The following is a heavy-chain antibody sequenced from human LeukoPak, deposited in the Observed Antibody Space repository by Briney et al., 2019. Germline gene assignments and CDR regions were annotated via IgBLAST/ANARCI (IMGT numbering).Heavy chain of an antibody. Sequence: PGGSLRLSCAASGFTFSSYEMNWVRQAPGKGLEWVSYISSSGSTIYYADSVKGRFTISRDNAKNSLYLQMNSLRAEDTAVYYCARTENYGDYFDYWGQGTLVTVSS. D-gene: IGHD4-17*01. CDR1: GFTFSSYE. CDR2: ISSSGSTI. J-gene: IGHJ4*02. V-gene: IGHV3-48*03. CDR3: ARTENYGDYFDY.